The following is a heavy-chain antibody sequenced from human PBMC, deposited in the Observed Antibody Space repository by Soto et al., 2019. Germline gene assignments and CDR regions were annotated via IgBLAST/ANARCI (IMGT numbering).Heavy chain of an antibody. CDR3: AKKNILTGYSDY. J-gene: IGHJ4*02. D-gene: IGHD3-9*01. CDR1: GFTFSSYA. Sequence: EVQLLESGGGLVQPGGSLRLSCAASGFTFSSYAMSWVRQAPGKGLEWVSAISGSGGSTYYADSVKGRFTISRDNSKNTLYLQINSLRAEDTAVYYCAKKNILTGYSDYWGQGTLVTVSS. V-gene: IGHV3-23*01. CDR2: ISGSGGST.